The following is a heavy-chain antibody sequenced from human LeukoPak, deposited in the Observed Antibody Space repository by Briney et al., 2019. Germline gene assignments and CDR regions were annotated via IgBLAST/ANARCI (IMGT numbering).Heavy chain of an antibody. Sequence: GRSLRLSCAASGFTFSTYSMHWVRQAPGKGLEWVAVVSYDGGTKYYADSVKGRFTISRDNSKNTMYVQMNSLRAEDTAVYCCARDPIAVAGTRFFDHWGQGTLVSVSS. CDR1: GFTFSTYS. D-gene: IGHD6-19*01. V-gene: IGHV3-30*04. CDR3: ARDPIAVAGTRFFDH. CDR2: VSYDGGTK. J-gene: IGHJ4*02.